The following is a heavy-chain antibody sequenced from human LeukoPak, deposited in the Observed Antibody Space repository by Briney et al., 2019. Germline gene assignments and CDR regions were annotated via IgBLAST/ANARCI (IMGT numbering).Heavy chain of an antibody. V-gene: IGHV1-18*01. D-gene: IGHD5-18*01. CDR1: GYTFTNYG. Sequence: ASVKVSCKASGYTFTNYGISWVRQAPGQGLEWMGWISGYNGDTNYAQKLQGRVTMTEDTSIDTAYMELSSLRSEDTAVYYCVTGFTTMAVDYFDYWGQGTLVTVSP. CDR3: VTGFTTMAVDYFDY. J-gene: IGHJ4*02. CDR2: ISGYNGDT.